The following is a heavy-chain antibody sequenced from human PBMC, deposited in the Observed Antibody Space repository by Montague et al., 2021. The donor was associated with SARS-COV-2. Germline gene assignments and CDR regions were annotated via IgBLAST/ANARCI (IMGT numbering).Heavy chain of an antibody. V-gene: IGHV3-21*01. CDR2: ISSSSSYI. CDR3: ARDPLDYGLWSTGSYYNAYYYYYGMDV. D-gene: IGHD3-10*01. J-gene: IGHJ6*02. Sequence: SLRLSCAASGFTFSSYSMNWVRQAPGKGLEWVSSISSSSSYIYYADSVKGRFTISRDNAKNSLYLQMNSLRAEDTAVYYCARDPLDYGLWSTGSYYNAYYYYYGMDVWGRGATVNVSS. CDR1: GFTFSSYS.